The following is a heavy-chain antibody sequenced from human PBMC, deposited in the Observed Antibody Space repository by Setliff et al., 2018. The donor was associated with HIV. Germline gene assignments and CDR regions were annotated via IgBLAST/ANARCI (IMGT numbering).Heavy chain of an antibody. Sequence: SETLSLTCTVSGGSLIGYYWSWIRQSPGKGLEWIGSIYYTEITNYNPSLKSRVTISVDTSKNQFSLKLTSVTAADTALYYCARLRGYFYGHGRYFDYWRQGTLVTVSS. V-gene: IGHV4-59*01. D-gene: IGHD5-18*01. CDR2: IYYTEIT. CDR1: GGSLIGYY. J-gene: IGHJ4*02. CDR3: ARLRGYFYGHGRYFDY.